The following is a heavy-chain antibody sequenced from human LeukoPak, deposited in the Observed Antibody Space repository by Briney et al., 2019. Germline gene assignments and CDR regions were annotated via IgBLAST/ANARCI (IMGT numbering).Heavy chain of an antibody. J-gene: IGHJ4*02. CDR3: ARGDSTGYYYTEYFDY. V-gene: IGHV3-48*01. Sequence: PGGSLRLSCAASGFTFNIYSMIWVRQAPGKGLEGVSYISSSSTTIYYADSVKGRFTISRDNAKNSLYLQMNSLRVEDTAVYYCARGDSTGYYYTEYFDYWGQGTLVTVSS. CDR1: GFTFNIYS. CDR2: ISSSSTTI. D-gene: IGHD3-22*01.